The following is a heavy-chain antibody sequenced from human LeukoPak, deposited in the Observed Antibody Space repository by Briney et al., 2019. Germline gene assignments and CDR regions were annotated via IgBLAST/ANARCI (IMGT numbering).Heavy chain of an antibody. D-gene: IGHD3-22*01. CDR1: GFTVSSNY. Sequence: GGSLRLSCAASGFTVSSNYMSWVRQAPGKGLEWVSVIYSGGSTYYADSVKGRFTISRDNSKNTLYLQMNSLRAEDTAVYYCARVLRYDNSGHDSFDIWGQGTMVIVSS. CDR3: ARVLRYDNSGHDSFDI. CDR2: IYSGGST. V-gene: IGHV3-66*01. J-gene: IGHJ3*02.